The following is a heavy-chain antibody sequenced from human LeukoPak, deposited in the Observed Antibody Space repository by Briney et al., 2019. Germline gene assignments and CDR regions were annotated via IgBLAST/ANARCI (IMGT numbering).Heavy chain of an antibody. CDR2: IIPIFGTA. V-gene: IGHV1-69*05. CDR3: ASLLESVSGFNMDV. D-gene: IGHD3-22*01. CDR1: GGTFSSYA. Sequence: SAKVSCKASGGTFSSYAISWVRQAPGQELEWMGGIIPIFGTANYAQKFQGRVTITTDESTSTAYMELSSPRSEDTAVYYCASLLESVSGFNMDVWGKGTTVTVSS. J-gene: IGHJ6*03.